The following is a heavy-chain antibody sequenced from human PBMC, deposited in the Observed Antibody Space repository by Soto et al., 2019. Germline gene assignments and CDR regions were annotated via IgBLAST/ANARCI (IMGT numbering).Heavy chain of an antibody. V-gene: IGHV3-30*18. Sequence: QVQLVESGGGVVQPGRSLTLSCAASGFIFSKYGVHWVRQTPGKGLEWVALISYDGGHKFYTDSVKGRFTISRDNSKNTLLRQMNSLRAEDTAVYYCAKLSLTDVRVSTGLDVWGQGTRVIVSS. CDR3: AKLSLTDVRVSTGLDV. J-gene: IGHJ6*02. CDR2: ISYDGGHK. CDR1: GFIFSKYG.